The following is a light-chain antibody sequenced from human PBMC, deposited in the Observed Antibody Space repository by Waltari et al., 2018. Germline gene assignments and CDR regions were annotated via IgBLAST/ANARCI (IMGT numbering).Light chain of an antibody. CDR2: DNI. CDR1: TSNIRAGHG. V-gene: IGLV1-40*01. Sequence: QSVLTQPPSVSGAPEQRVTIPCTGSTSNIRAGHGFPLSQHLPATAPKLLIYDNINRFSGCPDRFSGSKSGTSASLAITGLQADDEADYYCQSYDSSLRARVFGGGTKLTVL. CDR3: QSYDSSLRARV. J-gene: IGLJ3*02.